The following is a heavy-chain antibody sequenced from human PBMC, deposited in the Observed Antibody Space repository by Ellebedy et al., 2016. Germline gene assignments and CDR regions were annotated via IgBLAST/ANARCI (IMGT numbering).Heavy chain of an antibody. V-gene: IGHV4-4*02. CDR3: TRGLTGYLNWFDP. CDR1: GDSISSHNW. Sequence: SETLSLTCAVSGDSISSHNWWSWVRQPPGKGLEWIGEIFHTGRTNYNPSLDSRVTISVDTSKNQFFLKLNSITAADTAVYYCTRGLTGYLNWFDPWGQGTLVTVSS. CDR2: IFHTGRT. D-gene: IGHD3-9*01. J-gene: IGHJ5*02.